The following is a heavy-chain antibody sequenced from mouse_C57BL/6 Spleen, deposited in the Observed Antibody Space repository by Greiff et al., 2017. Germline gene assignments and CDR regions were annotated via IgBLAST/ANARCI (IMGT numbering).Heavy chain of an antibody. J-gene: IGHJ4*01. CDR1: GYTFTSYW. Sequence: QVQLQQPGAELVKPGASVKLSCKASGYTFTSYWMHWVKQRPGQGLEWIGMIHLNSGSTNYNEKFKNKATLTVDKTSSTAYIQLSSLTSEDSAVYYCARRRIYYDYDYYAMDYWGQGTSVTVSS. D-gene: IGHD2-4*01. CDR3: ARRRIYYDYDYYAMDY. V-gene: IGHV1-64*01. CDR2: IHLNSGST.